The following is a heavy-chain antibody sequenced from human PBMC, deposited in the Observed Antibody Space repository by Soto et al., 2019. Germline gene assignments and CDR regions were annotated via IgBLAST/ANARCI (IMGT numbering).Heavy chain of an antibody. V-gene: IGHV3-33*01. CDR3: ARDSRMERWFDP. Sequence: GGSLRLSCAASGFTFSSYGMHWVRQAPGKGLEWVAVIWYDGSNKYYADSVKGRFTISRDNSKNTLYLQMNSLRAEDTAVYYCARDSRMERWFDPWGQGTLVTVSS. J-gene: IGHJ5*02. CDR2: IWYDGSNK. CDR1: GFTFSSYG. D-gene: IGHD1-26*01.